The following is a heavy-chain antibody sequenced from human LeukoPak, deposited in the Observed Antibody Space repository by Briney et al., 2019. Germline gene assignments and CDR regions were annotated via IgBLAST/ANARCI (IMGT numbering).Heavy chain of an antibody. CDR1: GYTFTGYY. CDR3: ARLIYSGYDRDY. V-gene: IGHV1-2*06. J-gene: IGHJ4*02. Sequence: GASVKVSCKASGYTFTGYYMHWVRQAPGRGLEWMGRINPNSGGTNYAQKFQGRVTMTRDTSISTAYMELSRLRSDDTAVYYCARLIYSGYDRDYWGQGTLVTVSS. CDR2: INPNSGGT. D-gene: IGHD5-12*01.